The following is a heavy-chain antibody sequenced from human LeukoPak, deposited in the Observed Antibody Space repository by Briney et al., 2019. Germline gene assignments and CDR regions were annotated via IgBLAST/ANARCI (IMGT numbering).Heavy chain of an antibody. V-gene: IGHV4-39*01. J-gene: IGHJ5*02. D-gene: IGHD6-13*01. Sequence: SETLSLTCTVSGGSISSSSYYWGWIRQPPGKGLEWIGRIYYSGSTYYNPSLKSRVTISVDTSKNQFSLKLSSVTAADTAVYYCAGAAAAINWFDPWGQGTQVTVSS. CDR1: GGSISSSSYY. CDR2: IYYSGST. CDR3: AGAAAAINWFDP.